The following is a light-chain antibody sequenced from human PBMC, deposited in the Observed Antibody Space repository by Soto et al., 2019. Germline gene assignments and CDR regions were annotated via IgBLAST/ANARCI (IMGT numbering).Light chain of an antibody. CDR2: EAS. CDR1: NSDIGTYNL. Sequence: QSALTQPASVSGSPGQSITISCTGTNSDIGTYNLVSWYQQHPGKAPKLMISEASKRPSGVSDRFSGSKSGNTASLTISGLQAEDEADYYCCSYAGSSTVVFGGGTKLTVL. V-gene: IGLV2-23*01. CDR3: CSYAGSSTVV. J-gene: IGLJ2*01.